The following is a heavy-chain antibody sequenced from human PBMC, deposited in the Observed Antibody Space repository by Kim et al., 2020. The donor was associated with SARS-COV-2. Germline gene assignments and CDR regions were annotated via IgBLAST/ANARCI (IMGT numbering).Heavy chain of an antibody. CDR2: MFYSGTP. V-gene: IGHV4-31*11. J-gene: IGHJ5*02. Sequence: SETLSLTCAVSGGSLSSAGYYWAWIRQHPEKGLELIGYMFYSGTPYYNPSLKSRVTISLDTSKNQFTLKLTSVSAADTAVYFCASRQGASGLDRWGQGTLVTVSS. CDR1: GGSLSSAGYY. CDR3: ASRQGASGLDR. D-gene: IGHD1-26*01.